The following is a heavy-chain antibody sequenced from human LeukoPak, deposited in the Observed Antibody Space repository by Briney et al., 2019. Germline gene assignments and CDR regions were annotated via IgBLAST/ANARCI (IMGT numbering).Heavy chain of an antibody. V-gene: IGHV4-34*01. CDR3: ARLPPHCSSTSCYYYYYGMDV. D-gene: IGHD2-2*01. Sequence: SETLSLTCAVYGGSFSGYYWSWIRQPPGKGLEWIGEINHSGSTNYNPSLKSRVTISVDTSKNQFSLKLSSVTAADTAVYYCARLPPHCSSTSCYYYYYGMDVWGQGTTVTVSS. CDR1: GGSFSGYY. J-gene: IGHJ6*02. CDR2: INHSGST.